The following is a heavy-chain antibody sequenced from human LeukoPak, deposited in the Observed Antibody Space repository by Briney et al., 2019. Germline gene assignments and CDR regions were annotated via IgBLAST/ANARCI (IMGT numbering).Heavy chain of an antibody. V-gene: IGHV1-8*01. CDR3: ARGRDGGRYFDWLSYYYYGMDV. CDR2: MNPNSGNT. J-gene: IGHJ6*02. D-gene: IGHD3-9*01. CDR1: GYTFTSYD. Sequence: GASVKVSCKASGYTFTSYDINWVRQATGQGLEWMGWMNPNSGNTGYAQKFQGRVTMTRNTSISTAYMELSSLRSEDTAVYYCARGRDGGRYFDWLSYYYYGMDVWGQGTTVTVSS.